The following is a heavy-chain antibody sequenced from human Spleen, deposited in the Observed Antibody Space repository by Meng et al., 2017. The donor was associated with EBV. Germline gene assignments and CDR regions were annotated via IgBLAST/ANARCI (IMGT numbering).Heavy chain of an antibody. CDR1: GYTFTTYY. D-gene: IGHD3/OR15-3a*01. Sequence: QVELVESWAEVKKPGASVKVSCKASGYTFTTYYIYWVRQAPGQGLEWVGIINLSGGSTSYAQKFQGRVTMTRDTSTSTVYMELSSLRSEDTAVYYCARRKSADYNWFDPWGQGTLVTVSS. CDR3: ARRKSADYNWFDP. CDR2: INLSGGST. V-gene: IGHV1-46*01. J-gene: IGHJ5*02.